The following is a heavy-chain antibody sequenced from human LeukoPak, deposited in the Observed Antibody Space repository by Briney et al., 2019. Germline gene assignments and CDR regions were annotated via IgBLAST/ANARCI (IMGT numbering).Heavy chain of an antibody. CDR3: AGPLGSPYFHH. V-gene: IGHV3-21*01. J-gene: IGHJ1*01. D-gene: IGHD3-10*01. CDR2: IGSTGDI. Sequence: GESLRLSCAFTFTSYSMNWVRQAPVKGLEWVSSIGSTGDIYYADSVKGRFTISRDNAKNSLYLQMNSLRVEDTAVYYCAGPLGSPYFHHSGQGTLVTVSS. CDR1: TFTSYS.